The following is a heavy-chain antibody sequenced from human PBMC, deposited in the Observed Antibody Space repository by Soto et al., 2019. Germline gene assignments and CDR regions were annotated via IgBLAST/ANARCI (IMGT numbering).Heavy chain of an antibody. CDR1: GFTFSNAW. CDR3: TSKADCSSTSCYDAFDI. Sequence: GGSLRLSCAASGFTFSNAWMSWVRQAPGKGLEWVGRIKSKTDGGTTDYAAPVKGRFTISRDDSKNTLYLQMNSLKTEDTAVYYCTSKADCSSTSCYDAFDIWGQGTMVTVSS. CDR2: IKSKTDGGTT. V-gene: IGHV3-15*01. J-gene: IGHJ3*02. D-gene: IGHD2-2*01.